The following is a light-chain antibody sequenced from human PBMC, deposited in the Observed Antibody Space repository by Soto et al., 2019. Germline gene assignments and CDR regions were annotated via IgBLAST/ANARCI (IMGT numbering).Light chain of an antibody. Sequence: QSVLAQPASVSGSSGQSITISCTGTSSDVGGHNYVSWYQQHPCKAPKLMIYEVSNRPSGVSSRFSGSPTGITASLTISGLQAEDAADYPCSSYTSNSALYVFGSGTKVTL. V-gene: IGLV2-14*01. CDR3: SSYTSNSALYV. CDR2: EVS. J-gene: IGLJ1*01. CDR1: SSDVGGHNY.